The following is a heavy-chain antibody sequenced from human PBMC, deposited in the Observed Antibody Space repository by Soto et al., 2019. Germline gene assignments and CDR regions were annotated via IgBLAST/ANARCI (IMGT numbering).Heavy chain of an antibody. CDR1: GYTFTSYA. J-gene: IGHJ6*02. Sequence: SVKVSCKASGYTFTSYAMHWVRQAPGQRLEWMGWINAGNGNTKYSQKFQGRVTITRDTSASTAYMELRSLRSDDTAVYYCARDRGITIFGVVTRYGMDVWGQGTTVTVSS. CDR3: ARDRGITIFGVVTRYGMDV. CDR2: INAGNGNT. D-gene: IGHD3-3*01. V-gene: IGHV1-3*01.